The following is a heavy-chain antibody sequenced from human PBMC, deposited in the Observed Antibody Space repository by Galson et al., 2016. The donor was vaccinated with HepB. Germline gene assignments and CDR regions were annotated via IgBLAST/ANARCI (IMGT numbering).Heavy chain of an antibody. J-gene: IGHJ4*02. V-gene: IGHV3-33*01. D-gene: IGHD4-17*01. Sequence: SLRLSCAVSGFTFSDFGMHWVRQAPGKGLEWVAMIWYDGSKKYYADSVRGRFTISRDNSKNKLYLHVNNLTADDTAMYYCVRVSTVTTGFQFWGQGTMVTASS. CDR3: VRVSTVTTGFQF. CDR1: GFTFSDFG. CDR2: IWYDGSKK.